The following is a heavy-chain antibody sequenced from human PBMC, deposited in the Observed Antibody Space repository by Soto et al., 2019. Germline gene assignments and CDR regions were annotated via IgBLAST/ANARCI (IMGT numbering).Heavy chain of an antibody. D-gene: IGHD3-3*01. Sequence: SVKVSCKASGFTFTSSAMQWVRQARGQRLEWKGWIVVGSGNTNYAQKFQERVTITRDMSTSTAYMELSSLRSEDTAVYYCARVLEWSNYYYYYGMDVWGQGTTVTVSS. CDR2: IVVGSGNT. V-gene: IGHV1-58*02. CDR1: GFTFTSSA. J-gene: IGHJ6*02. CDR3: ARVLEWSNYYYYYGMDV.